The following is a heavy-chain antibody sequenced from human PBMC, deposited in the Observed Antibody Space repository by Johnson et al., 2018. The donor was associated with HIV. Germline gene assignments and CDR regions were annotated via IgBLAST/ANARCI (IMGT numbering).Heavy chain of an antibody. V-gene: IGHV3-30*04. CDR2: ISYDGSNK. D-gene: IGHD6-13*01. J-gene: IGHJ3*02. CDR1: GFTFSSYA. Sequence: QVQLVESGGGVVQPGRSLRLSCAASGFTFSSYAMHWVRQAPGKGLEWVVVISYDGSNKYYADSVKGRFTISRDNSKNTLYLQMNSLRVEDTAVYYCAKVAVATAAGGVALDIWGPGTMVTVS. CDR3: AKVAVATAAGGVALDI.